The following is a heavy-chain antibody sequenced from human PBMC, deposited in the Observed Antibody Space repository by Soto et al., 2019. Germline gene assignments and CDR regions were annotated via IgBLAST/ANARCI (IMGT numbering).Heavy chain of an antibody. J-gene: IGHJ4*02. V-gene: IGHV3-30*18. CDR3: AKDGKQKYYDFLTGYSPDYYFDY. CDR2: ISYDGSNK. Sequence: PGGSLRLSCAASGFTFSSYGMHWVRQAPGKGLEWVAVISYDGSNKYYADSVKGRFTISRDNSKNTLYLQMNSLRAEDTAVYYCAKDGKQKYYDFLTGYSPDYYFDYWGQGTLVTVSS. CDR1: GFTFSSYG. D-gene: IGHD3-9*01.